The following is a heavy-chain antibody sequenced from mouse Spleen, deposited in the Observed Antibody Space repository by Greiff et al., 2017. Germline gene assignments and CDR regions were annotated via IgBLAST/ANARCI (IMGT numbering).Heavy chain of an antibody. J-gene: IGHJ4*01. CDR2: ISSGGSYT. V-gene: IGHV5-6*01. D-gene: IGHD1-1*01. CDR1: GFTFSSYG. CDR3: ARQNYGSRGYAMDY. Sequence: EVQLVESGGDLVKPGGSLKLSCAASGFTFSSYGMSWVRQTPDKRLEWVATISSGGSYTYYPDSVKGRFTISRDNAKNTLYLQMSSLKSEDTAMYYCARQNYGSRGYAMDYWGQGTSVTVSS.